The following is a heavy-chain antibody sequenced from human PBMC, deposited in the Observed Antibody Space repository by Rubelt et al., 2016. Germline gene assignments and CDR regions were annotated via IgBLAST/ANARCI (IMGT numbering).Heavy chain of an antibody. Sequence: VQLLESGGGVVQPGTSLRLSCVASGFTFSDHAMHWVRQAPGRGLEWVSAISGSGGSTYYADSVKGRFTISRDNSKNTLYLQMNSLRAEDTAIYYCARAIRRNCGGDYYGQGTLVTVSS. CDR3: ARAIRRNCGGDY. J-gene: IGHJ4*02. D-gene: IGHD2-21*01. V-gene: IGHV3-23*01. CDR2: ISGSGGST. CDR1: GFTFSDHA.